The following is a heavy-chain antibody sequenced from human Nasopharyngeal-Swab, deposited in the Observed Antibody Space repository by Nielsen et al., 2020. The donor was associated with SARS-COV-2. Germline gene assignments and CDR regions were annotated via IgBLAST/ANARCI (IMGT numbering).Heavy chain of an antibody. CDR2: FDPDNGET. J-gene: IGHJ5*02. CDR3: ATHYVWGSYRSNWFDP. D-gene: IGHD3-16*02. V-gene: IGHV1-24*01. CDR1: GYTLTELS. Sequence: ASVKVSCKVSGYTLTELSMHWVRQAPGKGLEWMGGFDPDNGETIYARKFQGRFTMTEDTSTDTAYMELSSLRSEDTAVYYCATHYVWGSYRSNWFDPWGQGTLVTVSS.